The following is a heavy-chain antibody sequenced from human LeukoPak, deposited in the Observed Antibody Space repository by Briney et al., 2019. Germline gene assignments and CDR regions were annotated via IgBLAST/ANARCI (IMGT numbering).Heavy chain of an antibody. CDR1: GFTFSSYS. J-gene: IGHJ6*03. CDR3: ARVLFYDSPGYYYMDV. D-gene: IGHD2/OR15-2a*01. V-gene: IGHV3-21*01. Sequence: PGGSLRLSCAASGFTFSSYSMNWVRQAPGKGLEWVSSISSSSSYIYYADSVKGRFTISRDNAKNSLYLQMNSLRAEDTAVYYCARVLFYDSPGYYYMDVWGKGTTVTVSS. CDR2: ISSSSSYI.